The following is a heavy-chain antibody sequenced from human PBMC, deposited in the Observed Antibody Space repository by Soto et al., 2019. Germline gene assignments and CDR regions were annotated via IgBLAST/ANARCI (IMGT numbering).Heavy chain of an antibody. D-gene: IGHD3-9*01. CDR2: IYFRGNT. CDR3: ARLEGLATISYYIDF. Sequence: QLQLQESGPGLVKPSETLSLTCSVSGDSINSDKYYWGWISQPPGKGLELIGSIYFRGNTYYNPSPQTRVTISLDKSKCQFSLKLNSVTAADSAVYFCARLEGLATISYYIDFWGQGALVTVSS. CDR1: GDSINSDKYY. J-gene: IGHJ4*02. V-gene: IGHV4-39*01.